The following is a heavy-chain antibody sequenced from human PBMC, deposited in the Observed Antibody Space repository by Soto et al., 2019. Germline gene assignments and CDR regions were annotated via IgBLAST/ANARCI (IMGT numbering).Heavy chain of an antibody. J-gene: IGHJ6*02. CDR2: IKRDRSNK. D-gene: IGHD3-3*01. Sequence: PGGSLRLSCAASGFPFSSYWMSWVRQAPGKGLEWVANIKRDRSNKYYADSVEGRFTVSRDNARSSVSLQMDSLRDEDAAVYYCARIKLVEWFFINVDVYDMDVWGQGTRVTVSS. CDR3: ARIKLVEWFFINVDVYDMDV. CDR1: GFPFSSYW. V-gene: IGHV3-7*01.